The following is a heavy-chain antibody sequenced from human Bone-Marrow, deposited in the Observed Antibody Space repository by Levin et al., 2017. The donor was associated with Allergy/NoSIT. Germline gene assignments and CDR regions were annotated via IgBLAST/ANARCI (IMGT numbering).Heavy chain of an antibody. CDR2: INPSNGGT. D-gene: IGHD4-17*01. J-gene: IGHJ4*02. Sequence: GESLKISCQASGYTFTGYYMHWVRQAPGQGLEWVGRINPSNGGTNYAQKFQGRVTMTRDTSISTASMELSRLTSDDTAVYYCATLPLTTTGDFDYWGQGTLVTVSS. V-gene: IGHV1-2*06. CDR3: ATLPLTTTGDFDY. CDR1: GYTFTGYY.